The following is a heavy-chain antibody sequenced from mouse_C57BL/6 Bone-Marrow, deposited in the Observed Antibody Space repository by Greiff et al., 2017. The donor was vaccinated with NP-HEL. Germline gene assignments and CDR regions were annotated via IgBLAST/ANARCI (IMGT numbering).Heavy chain of an antibody. CDR1: GYSITSGYD. Sequence: EVQLQQSGPGMVKPSQSLSLTCTVTGYSITSGYDWHWIRHFPGNKLEWMGYISYSGSTNYNPSLKSRISITHDTSKNHFFLKLNSVTTEDTATYYCARDGGGNYLDYWGQGTTLTVSS. V-gene: IGHV3-1*01. D-gene: IGHD2-14*01. CDR3: ARDGGGNYLDY. J-gene: IGHJ2*01. CDR2: ISYSGST.